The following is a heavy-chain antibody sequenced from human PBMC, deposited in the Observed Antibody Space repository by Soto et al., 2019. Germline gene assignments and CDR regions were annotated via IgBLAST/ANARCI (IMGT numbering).Heavy chain of an antibody. CDR3: ARGLGVAVIKPLGY. Sequence: ASVKVSCKASGYTSTSYAIHWVGRAPGQRLEWMGWINGGNGNTKYSQKFQGRVTITRDTSASTAYMELGSLTSEDTAVFYCARGLGVAVIKPLGYWGQGTLVTVSS. J-gene: IGHJ4*02. CDR2: INGGNGNT. V-gene: IGHV1-3*01. D-gene: IGHD6-19*01. CDR1: GYTSTSYA.